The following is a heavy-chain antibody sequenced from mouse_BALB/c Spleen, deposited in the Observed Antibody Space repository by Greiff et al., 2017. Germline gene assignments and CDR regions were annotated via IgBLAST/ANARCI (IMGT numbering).Heavy chain of an antibody. CDR2: IDPENGNT. Sequence: EVQLQQSGAELVRPGALVKLSCKASGFNIKDYYMHWVKQRPEQGLEWIGWIDPENGNTIYDPKFQGKASITADTSSNTAYLQLSSLTSEDAAVYYCARSTMITRDAMDYWGQGTSVTVSS. J-gene: IGHJ4*01. D-gene: IGHD2-4*01. V-gene: IGHV14-1*02. CDR3: ARSTMITRDAMDY. CDR1: GFNIKDYY.